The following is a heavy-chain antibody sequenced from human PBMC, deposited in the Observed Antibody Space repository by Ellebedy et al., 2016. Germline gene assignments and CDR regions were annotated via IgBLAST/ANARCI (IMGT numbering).Heavy chain of an antibody. V-gene: IGHV4-30-2*01. CDR3: VRGVGASWFDP. Sequence: SETLSLTCAVTGGSINRGGSSWNWVRQPPGKGLEWIGHIDHSGNTYYTPSLKSRAVISGDRSTNHFSLNLTSVTAADTAVYYCVRGVGASWFDPWGQGTLVTVSS. D-gene: IGHD1-26*01. CDR1: GGSINRGGSS. J-gene: IGHJ5*02. CDR2: IDHSGNT.